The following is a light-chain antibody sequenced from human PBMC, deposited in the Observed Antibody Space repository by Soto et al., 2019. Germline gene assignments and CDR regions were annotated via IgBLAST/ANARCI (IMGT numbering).Light chain of an antibody. CDR1: QSISSY. J-gene: IGKJ1*01. CDR3: LQHNTYPWT. CDR2: AAS. V-gene: IGKV1-17*01. Sequence: DIQMTQSASSLSASVGDRVTITCRASQSISSYLNWYQQKPGKAPKRLIYAASTLQSGVPSRFSGSGSGTEFTLTISSLQPEDFATYYCLQHNTYPWTFGQGTKVDIK.